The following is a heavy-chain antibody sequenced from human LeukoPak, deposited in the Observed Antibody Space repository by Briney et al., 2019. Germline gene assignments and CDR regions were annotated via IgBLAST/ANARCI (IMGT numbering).Heavy chain of an antibody. Sequence: GGSLRLSCTASGFTFGDYAMSWVRQAPGKGLEWVGFIRSKAYGGTTEYAASVKGIFTISRDDSKSIAYLQMNSLKTEDTAVYYCTNMLNYDILTGYESEDYWGQGTLVTVSS. J-gene: IGHJ4*02. D-gene: IGHD3-9*01. V-gene: IGHV3-49*04. CDR3: TNMLNYDILTGYESEDY. CDR1: GFTFGDYA. CDR2: IRSKAYGGTT.